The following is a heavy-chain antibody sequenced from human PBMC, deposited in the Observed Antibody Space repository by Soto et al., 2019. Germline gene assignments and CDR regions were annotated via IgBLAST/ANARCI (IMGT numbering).Heavy chain of an antibody. D-gene: IGHD5-18*01. Sequence: PGGSLIFSCAASGVTFSDYYMNWIRQAPGKGLEWVSYISSSGSTTYYADSVKGRFTISRDNAKKSLYLQMNSLRAEDTAVYYCARDRDTNMETFDYWGQGTLVNVSS. CDR2: ISSSGSTT. V-gene: IGHV3-11*01. CDR3: ARDRDTNMETFDY. CDR1: GVTFSDYY. J-gene: IGHJ4*02.